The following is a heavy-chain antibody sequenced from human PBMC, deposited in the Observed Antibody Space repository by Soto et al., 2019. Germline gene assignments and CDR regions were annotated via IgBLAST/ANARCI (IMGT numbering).Heavy chain of an antibody. J-gene: IGHJ4*02. CDR3: VRVQLSSVRYKSPDY. CDR1: GYNFRELD. D-gene: IGHD6-19*01. CDR2: IRNKTNSYTK. Sequence: RLSCAASGYNFRELDMHWILQETKKKLEKVGRIRNKTNSYTKEHDASVKGRFTVSRDDSKNSLYLQMNSLKTEDTAVYYFVRVQLSSVRYKSPDYWGKGILDPVSS. V-gene: IGHV3-72*01.